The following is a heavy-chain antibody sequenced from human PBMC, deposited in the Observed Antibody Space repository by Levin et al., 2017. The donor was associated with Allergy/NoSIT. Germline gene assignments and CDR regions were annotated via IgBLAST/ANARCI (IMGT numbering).Heavy chain of an antibody. V-gene: IGHV3-9*01. D-gene: IGHD4-11*01. Sequence: GGSLRLSCAASGFTFDDYVMHWVRQAPGEGLEWVSGISWNSGTIDYADSVKGRFTNSRDNAKNSLYLQMDSLRPEDTALYYCAKGAVTAQYYFDYWGQGTLVTVSS. CDR3: AKGAVTAQYYFDY. J-gene: IGHJ4*02. CDR2: ISWNSGTI. CDR1: GFTFDDYV.